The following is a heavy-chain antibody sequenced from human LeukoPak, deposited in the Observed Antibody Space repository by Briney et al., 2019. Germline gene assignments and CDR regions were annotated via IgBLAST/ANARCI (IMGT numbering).Heavy chain of an antibody. V-gene: IGHV4-59*01. CDR2: IFYSGNT. J-gene: IGHJ4*02. Sequence: SETLSLTCTVSGGSIRSYYWSWIRQPPGKGLEWSGYIFYSGNTNYNPSLKSRVTISVDTSKNQFSLDLSSVTAADTAVYYCARGAAYYYDSSGLMSYFFDYWGQGTLVTISS. D-gene: IGHD3-22*01. CDR1: GGSIRSYY. CDR3: ARGAAYYYDSSGLMSYFFDY.